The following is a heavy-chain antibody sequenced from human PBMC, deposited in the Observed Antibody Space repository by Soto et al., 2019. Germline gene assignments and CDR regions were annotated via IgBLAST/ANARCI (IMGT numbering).Heavy chain of an antibody. CDR3: ARDLAAAIDY. J-gene: IGHJ4*02. V-gene: IGHV4-34*01. Sequence: SETLSLTCAVYGGSFSGYYWSWIRQPPGKGLEWIGEINHSGSTNYNPSLKSRVTISVDTSKNQFSLKLSSVTAADTAVYYCARDLAAAIDYWGQGTLVTVSS. D-gene: IGHD6-13*01. CDR1: GGSFSGYY. CDR2: INHSGST.